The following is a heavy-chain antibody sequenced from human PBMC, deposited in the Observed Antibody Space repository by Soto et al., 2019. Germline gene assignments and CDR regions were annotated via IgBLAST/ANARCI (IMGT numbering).Heavy chain of an antibody. CDR1: GGSITTTTYY. Sequence: SETLSLTCTVSGGSITTTTYYWSWIRQPPGKGLEWIGEINHSGSTNYNPSLKSRVTISVDTSKNQFSLKLSSVTAADTAVYYCARSRVYYGSGSYYVFNKTGRYYFDYWGQGTLVTVSS. J-gene: IGHJ4*02. V-gene: IGHV4-39*07. CDR2: INHSGST. D-gene: IGHD3-10*01. CDR3: ARSRVYYGSGSYYVFNKTGRYYFDY.